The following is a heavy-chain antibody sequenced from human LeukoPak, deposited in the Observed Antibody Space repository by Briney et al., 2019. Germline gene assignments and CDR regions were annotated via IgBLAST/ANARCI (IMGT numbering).Heavy chain of an antibody. D-gene: IGHD3-22*01. V-gene: IGHV3-48*03. Sequence: GSLRLSCAASGFTFSSYEMNWVRQAPGKGLEWVSYISSSGSTIYYADSVKGRFTISRDNAKNSLYLQMNSLRAEDTAVYYCAKDPYYYDSSGYFFDYWGQGTLVTVSS. CDR3: AKDPYYYDSSGYFFDY. J-gene: IGHJ4*02. CDR1: GFTFSSYE. CDR2: ISSSGSTI.